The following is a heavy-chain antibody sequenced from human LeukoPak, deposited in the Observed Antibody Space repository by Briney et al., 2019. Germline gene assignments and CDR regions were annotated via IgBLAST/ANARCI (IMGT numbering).Heavy chain of an antibody. CDR3: AKDIRPGGWLAPFDY. CDR1: GFTFDDYA. Sequence: PGGSLRLSCAASGFTFDDYAVHWVRQAPGKGLEWVSLISGDGGSTYYADSVKGRFTISRDNSKNSLYLQMNSLRTEDTALYYCAKDIRPGGWLAPFDYWGQGTLVTVSS. J-gene: IGHJ4*02. V-gene: IGHV3-43*02. D-gene: IGHD6-19*01. CDR2: ISGDGGST.